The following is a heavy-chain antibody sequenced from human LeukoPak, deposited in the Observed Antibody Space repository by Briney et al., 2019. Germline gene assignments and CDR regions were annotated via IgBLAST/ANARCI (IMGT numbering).Heavy chain of an antibody. V-gene: IGHV4-34*01. CDR2: INHSGST. CDR3: ASYDKWLTYYFDY. CDR1: GGSFSGYY. J-gene: IGHJ4*02. Sequence: SETLSLTCAVYGGSFSGYYWSWIRQPPGKGPEWIGEINHSGSTNYNPSLKSRVTISVDTSKNQFSLKLSSVTAADTAVYYCASYDKWLTYYFDYWGQGTLVTVSS. D-gene: IGHD3-9*01.